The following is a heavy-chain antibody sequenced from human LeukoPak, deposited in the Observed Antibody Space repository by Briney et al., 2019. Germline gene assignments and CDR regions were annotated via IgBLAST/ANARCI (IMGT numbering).Heavy chain of an antibody. CDR1: GFSFSSYN. J-gene: IGHJ4*02. CDR2: ISSSGSTI. V-gene: IGHV3-48*04. Sequence: GGSLRLSCAASGFSFSSYNMNWVRLAPGKGLEWVSYISSSGSTIYYADSVKGRFTISRDNAKNSLYLQMNSLRAEDTAVYYCASELNFDYWGQGTLVTVSS. CDR3: ASELNFDY.